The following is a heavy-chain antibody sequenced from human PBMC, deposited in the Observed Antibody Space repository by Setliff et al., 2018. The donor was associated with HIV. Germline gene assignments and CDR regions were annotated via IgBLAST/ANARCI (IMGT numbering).Heavy chain of an antibody. CDR3: ARDQGLTVTHSDDAFDI. V-gene: IGHV1-69*10. CDR1: GGTFSSYA. J-gene: IGHJ3*02. CDR2: IIPILGIA. D-gene: IGHD4-17*01. Sequence: GASVKVSCKASGGTFSSYAISWVRQAPGQGLEWMGGIIPILGIANYAQKFQGKVTITADESTSTAYMELSSLRSEDTAVYYCARDQGLTVTHSDDAFDIWGQGTMVTVSS.